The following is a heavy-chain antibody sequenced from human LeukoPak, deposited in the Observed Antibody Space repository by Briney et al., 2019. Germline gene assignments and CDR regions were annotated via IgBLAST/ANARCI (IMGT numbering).Heavy chain of an antibody. CDR1: GYTFIAYY. CDR3: ARGVLRGSGSFDY. CDR2: INPNSGVT. J-gene: IGHJ4*03. Sequence: GASVKVSCKASGYTFIAYYIHWMRQAPGQGLEWMGWINPNSGVTNYAQKFQGRITMTRDTSINTAYMELYSLNSDDTAVYFCARGVLRGSGSFDYWGQGSLVTVSS. V-gene: IGHV1-2*02. D-gene: IGHD6-19*01.